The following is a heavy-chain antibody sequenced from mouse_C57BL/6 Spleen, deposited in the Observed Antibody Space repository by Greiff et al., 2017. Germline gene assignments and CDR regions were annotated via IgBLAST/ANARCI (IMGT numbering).Heavy chain of an antibody. J-gene: IGHJ1*03. CDR1: GYTFTDYY. Sequence: VQLQQSGPVLVKPGASVKMSCKASGYTFTDYYMNWVKQSHGKSLEWIGVINPYTGGTSYNQKFKGKATLTVDKSSSTAYMELNSLTSEDAAVYYCARGYYGSSSWYFDVWGTGTTVTVSS. V-gene: IGHV1-19*01. D-gene: IGHD1-1*01. CDR3: ARGYYGSSSWYFDV. CDR2: INPYTGGT.